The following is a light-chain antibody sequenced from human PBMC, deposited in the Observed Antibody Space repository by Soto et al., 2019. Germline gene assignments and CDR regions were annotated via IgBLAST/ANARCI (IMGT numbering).Light chain of an antibody. CDR1: QSISSY. CDR2: AAS. V-gene: IGKV1-39*01. CDR3: QQSYSTPPT. J-gene: IGKJ4*01. Sequence: DIQMTQSPSSLSASVGDRVTITCRASQSISSYLNWYQQNPGQAPKLLIYAASSLQSGVPSRFGASGSGTDFTLTISSLQPEGFATYDGQQSYSTPPTCGGGTKVEIK.